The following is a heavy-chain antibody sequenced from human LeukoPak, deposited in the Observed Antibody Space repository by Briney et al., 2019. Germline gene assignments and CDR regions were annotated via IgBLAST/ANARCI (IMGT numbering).Heavy chain of an antibody. D-gene: IGHD3-10*01. V-gene: IGHV4-30-4*01. CDR1: GGSISSGDYY. CDR3: ARDLSPYGSGKKAGYYYYYYGMDV. Sequence: SQTLSLTCTVSGGSISSGDYYWSCIRQPPGKGLEWIGYIYYSGSTYYNPSLKSRVTISVDTSKNQFSLKLSSVTAADTAVYYCARDLSPYGSGKKAGYYYYYYGMDVWGQGTTVTVSS. CDR2: IYYSGST. J-gene: IGHJ6*02.